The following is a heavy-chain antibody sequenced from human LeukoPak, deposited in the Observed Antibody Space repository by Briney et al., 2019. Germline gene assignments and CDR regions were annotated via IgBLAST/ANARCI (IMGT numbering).Heavy chain of an antibody. V-gene: IGHV3-33*01. CDR1: GFTFSSYG. CDR3: ARDSEIWDIVATPDAY. J-gene: IGHJ4*02. Sequence: QTGGSLRLSCAASGFTFSSYGMHWVRQAPGKGLEWVAVIWYDGSNKYYADSVKGRFTISRDNSKNTLYLQMNSLRAEDTAVYYCARDSEIWDIVATPDAYWGQGTLVPVSS. CDR2: IWYDGSNK. D-gene: IGHD5-12*01.